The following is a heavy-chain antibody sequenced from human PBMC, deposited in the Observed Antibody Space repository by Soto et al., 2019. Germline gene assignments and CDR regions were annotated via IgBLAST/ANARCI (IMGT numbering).Heavy chain of an antibody. Sequence: ASQTLSLTCAVYGGSFSGYYWSWIRQPPGKGLEWIGEINHSGSTNYNPSLKSRVTISVDTSKNQFSLKLSSVTAADTAVYYCARVSGIVVVPAAKRWFDPLGQGTLVTGSS. CDR3: ARVSGIVVVPAAKRWFDP. CDR1: GGSFSGYY. J-gene: IGHJ5*02. V-gene: IGHV4-34*01. CDR2: INHSGST. D-gene: IGHD2-2*01.